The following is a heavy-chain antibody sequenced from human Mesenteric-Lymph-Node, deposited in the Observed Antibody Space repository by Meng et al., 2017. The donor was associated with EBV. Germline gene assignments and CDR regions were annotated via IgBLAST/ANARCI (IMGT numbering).Heavy chain of an antibody. V-gene: IGHV4-4*02. CDR1: GVSISRTHW. Sequence: QVQLQESGPGLVKPSGTLSLTCDVSGVSISRTHWWSWVRQAPGKGLEWIGSIYYNGNTFYNTSLKSRVTISIDTSRDQFSLRLSSVTVADTATYYCARSISTWYGKWIDQWGQGILVTVSS. CDR2: IYYNGNT. J-gene: IGHJ4*02. D-gene: IGHD6-13*01. CDR3: ARSISTWYGKWIDQ.